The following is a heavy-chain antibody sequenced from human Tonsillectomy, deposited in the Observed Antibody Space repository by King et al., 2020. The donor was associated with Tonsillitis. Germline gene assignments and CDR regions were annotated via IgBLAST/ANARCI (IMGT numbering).Heavy chain of an antibody. CDR1: GFTFSSYG. J-gene: IGHJ4*02. CDR3: AKVTYYYGSGSYPPHDY. V-gene: IGHV3-30*18. Sequence: QVQLVESGGGVVQPGRSLRLSCAASGFTFSSYGMHWVRQAPGKGLEWVAVISYDGSNKYYADSVKGRFTISRDNSKNTLYLQMNSLRAEDTAVYYCAKVTYYYGSGSYPPHDYWGQGTLVTVSS. D-gene: IGHD3-10*01. CDR2: ISYDGSNK.